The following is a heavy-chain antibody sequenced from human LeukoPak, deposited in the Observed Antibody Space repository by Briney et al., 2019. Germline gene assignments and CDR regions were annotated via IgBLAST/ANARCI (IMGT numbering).Heavy chain of an antibody. CDR1: GYTFTSYG. Sequence: ASVKVSCKASGYTFTSYGITWVRQAPGQVLEWMVWISAYNGKTNYAQKLQGRVTMTTDTSTSTAYMELRSLRSDDTAVYYCAREGLYSGSPMADYWGRGTLVTVSS. CDR3: AREGLYSGSPMADY. V-gene: IGHV1-18*01. J-gene: IGHJ4*02. D-gene: IGHD1-26*01. CDR2: ISAYNGKT.